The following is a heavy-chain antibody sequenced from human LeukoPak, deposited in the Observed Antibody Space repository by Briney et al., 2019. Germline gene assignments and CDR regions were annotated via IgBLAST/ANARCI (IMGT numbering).Heavy chain of an antibody. D-gene: IGHD2-15*01. J-gene: IGHJ4*02. CDR3: ARGGSGNIAANDY. CDR2: INHSGST. Sequence: SETLSLTCAVYGVSFCGYYWSCIRQPPGKGLEGCGEINHSGSTNYNPSHKSRVTISLDTSKPQFSLELTSVTAAHTAVYYCARGGSGNIAANDYWGQGTLVSVSS. V-gene: IGHV4-34*01. CDR1: GVSFCGYY.